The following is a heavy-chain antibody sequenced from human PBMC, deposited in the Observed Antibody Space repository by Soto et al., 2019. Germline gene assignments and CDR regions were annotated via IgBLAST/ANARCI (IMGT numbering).Heavy chain of an antibody. CDR3: ARGGRGGFDY. J-gene: IGHJ4*02. V-gene: IGHV3-74*01. CDR2: INIDGSTT. CDR1: GFTFSSYW. D-gene: IGHD3-16*01. Sequence: EVHLVESGGGLVQPGGSLRLSCAASGFTFSSYWMRWVRQAPGRGLVWVSRINIDGSTTNYADSVKGRFTISRDNAKNTVYLQMNSLRVEDTAVYYCARGGRGGFDYWGQGTLVTVSS.